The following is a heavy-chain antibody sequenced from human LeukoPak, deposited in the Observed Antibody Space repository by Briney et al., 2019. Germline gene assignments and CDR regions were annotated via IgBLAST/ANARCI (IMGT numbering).Heavy chain of an antibody. D-gene: IGHD7-27*01. CDR1: GFTFISYS. CDR2: ISSSSSYI. CDR3: ARAAPKTGAGYYYMDV. V-gene: IGHV3-21*01. J-gene: IGHJ6*03. Sequence: GGSLRLSCAASGFTFISYSMYWVRQAPGKGLEWVSSISSSSSYIYYADSVKGRFTISRDSAKNSLYLQMNSLRAEDTAVYYCARAAPKTGAGYYYMDVWAKGPRSPSP.